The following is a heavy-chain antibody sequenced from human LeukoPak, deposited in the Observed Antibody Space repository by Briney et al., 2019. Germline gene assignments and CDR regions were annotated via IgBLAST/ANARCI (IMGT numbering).Heavy chain of an antibody. J-gene: IGHJ2*01. Sequence: SEILSLTCTVSGGSLSTYYWTWVRQPAGKGLEWIGRIYTTGATNYSPSLRGRVTMSVDTSNNQFSLNLYSVTAADTAVYYCARVGYSGSYFGWYFDLWGRGTLVTVSS. V-gene: IGHV4-4*07. D-gene: IGHD1-26*01. CDR1: GGSLSTYY. CDR2: IYTTGAT. CDR3: ARVGYSGSYFGWYFDL.